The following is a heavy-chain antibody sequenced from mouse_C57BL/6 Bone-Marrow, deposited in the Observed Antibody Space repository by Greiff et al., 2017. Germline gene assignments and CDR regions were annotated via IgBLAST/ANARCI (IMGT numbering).Heavy chain of an antibody. V-gene: IGHV2-6-1*01. CDR1: GFSLTSYG. CDR3: ARHYGNYGWYFDV. J-gene: IGHJ1*03. CDR2: IWSDGST. D-gene: IGHD2-1*01. Sequence: VQLQQSGPGLVAPSQSLSITCTVSGFSLTSYGVHWVRQPPGKGLEWLVVIWSDGSTTYNSALKSRLSISKDNSKSQVFLKMNSLQTDDTAMYYCARHYGNYGWYFDVWGTGTTVTVSS.